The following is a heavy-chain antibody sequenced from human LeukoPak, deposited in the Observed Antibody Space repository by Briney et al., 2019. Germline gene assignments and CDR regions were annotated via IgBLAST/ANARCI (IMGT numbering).Heavy chain of an antibody. Sequence: ASVKVSCKASGYTFTGHYMHWVRQAPGQGLEWMGWINPNSGGTNYAQKFQGRVTMTRDTSISTAYMELSRLRSDDTAVYYCARVGSRIVGATKILDYWGQGTLVTVSS. CDR3: ARVGSRIVGATKILDY. D-gene: IGHD1-26*01. J-gene: IGHJ4*02. V-gene: IGHV1-2*02. CDR1: GYTFTGHY. CDR2: INPNSGGT.